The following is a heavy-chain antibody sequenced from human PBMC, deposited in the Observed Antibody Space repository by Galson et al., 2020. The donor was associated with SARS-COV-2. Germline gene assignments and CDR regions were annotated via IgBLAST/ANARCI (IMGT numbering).Heavy chain of an antibody. V-gene: IGHV4-59*01. CDR1: GASISSYY. D-gene: IGHD3-3*01. CDR2: IYDSGST. Sequence: SETLSLTCTVSGASISSYYWSWIRQPPGKGLEWIGYIYDSGSTNYNPSLKRRVTISLDTSKNQFPLRLSSVTAADTAVYYCASGRDFGFGVFDHYGMDVWGQGITVTVSS. CDR3: ASGRDFGFGVFDHYGMDV. J-gene: IGHJ6*02.